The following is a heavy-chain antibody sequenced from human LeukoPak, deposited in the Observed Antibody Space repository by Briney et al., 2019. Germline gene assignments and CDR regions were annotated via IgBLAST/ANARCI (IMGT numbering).Heavy chain of an antibody. V-gene: IGHV4-34*01. CDR3: TRQSGTVTPIDY. D-gene: IGHD4-17*01. CDR2: IHHSGST. J-gene: IGHJ4*02. CDR1: SGSLSGYS. Sequence: SVTLSLTCAVSSGSLSGYSWGWIRQAPGKGLDWIGEIHHSGSTTYNSSLKNRVTISLDKPKSQFSLILTSVTAADTAVYYCTRQSGTVTPIDYWGQGILVTVSS.